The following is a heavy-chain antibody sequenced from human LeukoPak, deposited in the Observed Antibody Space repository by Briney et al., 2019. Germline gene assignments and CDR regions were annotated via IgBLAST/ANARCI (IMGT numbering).Heavy chain of an antibody. J-gene: IGHJ4*02. D-gene: IGHD3-10*01. CDR2: MNPNSGDS. CDR3: ARGGTKVRGVKFDY. CDR1: GYTFTSYD. V-gene: IGHV1-8*02. Sequence: ASVKVSCKASGYTFTSYDINWVRQATGQGLEWMGWMNPNSGDSGYAQKFQGRVTMTRNTSISTAYMELSSLRSEDTAVYYCARGGTKVRGVKFDYWGQGTLVTVSS.